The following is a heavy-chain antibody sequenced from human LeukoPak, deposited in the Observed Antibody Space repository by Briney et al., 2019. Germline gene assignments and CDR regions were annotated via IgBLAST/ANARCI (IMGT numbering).Heavy chain of an antibody. V-gene: IGHV3-23*01. J-gene: IGHJ4*01. Sequence: GGSLRLSCAVSGITLSNYGMSWVRQAPGKGLEWVAGLSDSGARKNYADSVKGRFIISRDNAKNTLYLQMNSLRAEDTAVYFCAKRGVVIRVILVGLHKEAYYFDSWGQGALVTVSS. CDR1: GITLSNYG. D-gene: IGHD3-22*01. CDR3: AKRGVVIRVILVGLHKEAYYFDS. CDR2: LSDSGARK.